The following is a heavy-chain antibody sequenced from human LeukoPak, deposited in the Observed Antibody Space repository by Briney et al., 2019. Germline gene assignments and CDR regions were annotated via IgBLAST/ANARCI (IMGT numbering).Heavy chain of an antibody. V-gene: IGHV3-23*01. J-gene: IGHJ4*02. CDR3: AKGEPYMVRGVILMGGFDY. CDR2: ISGSGGST. D-gene: IGHD3-10*01. CDR1: GFTFSSYA. Sequence: GGSLRLSCAASGFTFSSYAMSWVRQAPGKGLEWVSAISGSGGSTYYADSVKGRFTISRDNSKNTLYLQMNSLRAEDTAVYYCAKGEPYMVRGVILMGGFDYWGQGTLVTVSS.